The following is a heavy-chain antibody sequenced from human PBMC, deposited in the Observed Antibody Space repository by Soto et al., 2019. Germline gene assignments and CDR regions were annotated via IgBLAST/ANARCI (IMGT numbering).Heavy chain of an antibody. D-gene: IGHD3-22*01. J-gene: IGHJ6*02. CDR3: ARDRVGLWHDSSGYYPGYYYYGMDV. CDR2: INPSGGST. Sequence: VKVSCRASGYTLTSYYMHWVRQAPGQGLEWMGIINPSGGSTSYAQKFQGRVTMTRDTSTSTVYMELSSLRSEDTAVYYCARDRVGLWHDSSGYYPGYYYYGMDVWRQGTTVTVSS. CDR1: GYTLTSYY. V-gene: IGHV1-46*01.